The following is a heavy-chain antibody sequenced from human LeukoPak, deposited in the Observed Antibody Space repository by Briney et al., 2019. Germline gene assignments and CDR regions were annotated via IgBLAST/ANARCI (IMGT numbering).Heavy chain of an antibody. Sequence: GASVKASCKASGYSFTSYGITWVRQAPGQGLEWMGWISGYNGNTKYAQKFQGRVTMTTDTSTSTAYMELRSLRSDDTAVYYCARDYGDYPSYWGQGTLVTVSS. CDR3: ARDYGDYPSY. CDR2: ISGYNGNT. D-gene: IGHD4-17*01. V-gene: IGHV1-18*01. J-gene: IGHJ4*02. CDR1: GYSFTSYG.